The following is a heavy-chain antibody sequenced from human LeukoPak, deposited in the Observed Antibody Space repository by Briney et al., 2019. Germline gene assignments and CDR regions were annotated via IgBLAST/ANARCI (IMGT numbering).Heavy chain of an antibody. Sequence: RGSLRLSCALSVVTLTEYGTSWGPHAPQEGRECGAGISGSGGSTNYADSVKGRFTISRDNLKNTLYLPMNRLRAEDTAVYFCARRGVVIRVIRVGFHKEAYYFDSWGQGALVTVSS. CDR1: VVTLTEYG. V-gene: IGHV3-23*01. J-gene: IGHJ4*02. D-gene: IGHD3-10*01. CDR2: ISGSGGST. CDR3: ARRGVVIRVIRVGFHKEAYYFDS.